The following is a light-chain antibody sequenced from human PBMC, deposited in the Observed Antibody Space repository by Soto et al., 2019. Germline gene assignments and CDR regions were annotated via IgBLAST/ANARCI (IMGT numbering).Light chain of an antibody. V-gene: IGKV3-11*01. CDR1: QSVSTY. Sequence: IELTRSPSTLSLALGGRATIYYRASQSVSTYLAWYQQKPGQAPRLLIYDASNRATGIPARFSGSGSGTDFTLTISSLEPEDFAVYYCQQRSNWPPVTFGQGTRLEIK. CDR2: DAS. J-gene: IGKJ5*01. CDR3: QQRSNWPPVT.